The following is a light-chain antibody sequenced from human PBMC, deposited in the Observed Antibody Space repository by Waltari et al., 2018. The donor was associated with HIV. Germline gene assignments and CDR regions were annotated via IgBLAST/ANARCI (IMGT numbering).Light chain of an antibody. V-gene: IGKV1-5*03. CDR3: HQYYNERT. CDR2: EAS. J-gene: IGKJ1*01. Sequence: IQMTQSPTTLSASKGDRVTITCRASESIDNWLAWYQQKPGKAPKLLIYEASILQSGVPPRFSGSGSGTDFTLTITNLQPDDFATYYCHQYYNERTFGQGTRVEI. CDR1: ESIDNW.